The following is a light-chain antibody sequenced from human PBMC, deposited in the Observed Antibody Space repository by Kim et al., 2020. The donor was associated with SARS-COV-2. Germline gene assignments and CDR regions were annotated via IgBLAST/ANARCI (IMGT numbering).Light chain of an antibody. CDR2: DAS. V-gene: IGKV3-20*01. J-gene: IGKJ2*01. Sequence: EIVLTQSPGTLSLSPGERATLSCRASQSLSSRHLAWYQQKPGQAPRILIYDASSRATGIPDRFSGSGSGTDFTLTISRLEPEDFAVYFCQYYHSSPYTFGQGTELEI. CDR1: QSLSSRH. CDR3: QYYHSSPYT.